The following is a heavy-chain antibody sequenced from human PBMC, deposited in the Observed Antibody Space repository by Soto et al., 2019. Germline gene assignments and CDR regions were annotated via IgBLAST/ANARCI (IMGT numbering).Heavy chain of an antibody. Sequence: TRSLTCTVSGCSISSGNSYWTWIRQHSGKGLEWIGYIDYSGNAYYNPSLKSRVTISVDTSKNQFSLKVNSVNAADTAVYYCARVQVAGLQGDAGYFESWGQGALVTVSS. CDR2: IDYSGNA. CDR3: ARVQVAGLQGDAGYFES. D-gene: IGHD6-19*01. V-gene: IGHV4-31*03. CDR1: GCSISSGNSY. J-gene: IGHJ4*02.